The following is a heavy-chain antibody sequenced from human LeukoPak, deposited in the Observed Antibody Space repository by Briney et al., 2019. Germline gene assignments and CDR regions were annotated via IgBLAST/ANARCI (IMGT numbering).Heavy chain of an antibody. CDR1: GGSISNISYY. CDR2: IYYSGGT. CDR3: ATLRTSGWYFDY. Sequence: SETLSLTCTVSGGSISNISYYWGWIRQTPGKGLEWIGSIYYSGGTNCNPSLKSRLTISVDTSKNHFSLKLSSVTAADAAVYYCATLRTSGWYFDYWGQGTLVTVSS. V-gene: IGHV4-39*02. D-gene: IGHD6-19*01. J-gene: IGHJ4*02.